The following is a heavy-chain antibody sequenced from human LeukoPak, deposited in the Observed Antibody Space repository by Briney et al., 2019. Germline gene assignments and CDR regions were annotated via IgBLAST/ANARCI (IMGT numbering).Heavy chain of an antibody. CDR3: ARERYCSSTSCYYSGAYYYGMDV. Sequence: GRSLRLSCAASGFTFSSYAMHWVRQAPGKGLEWVAVISYDGSNKYYADSVKGRFTISRDNSKNTLYLQMNSLRAEDTAVYYCARERYCSSTSCYYSGAYYYGMDVWGQGTTVTVSS. V-gene: IGHV3-30-3*01. J-gene: IGHJ6*02. CDR2: ISYDGSNK. CDR1: GFTFSSYA. D-gene: IGHD2-2*01.